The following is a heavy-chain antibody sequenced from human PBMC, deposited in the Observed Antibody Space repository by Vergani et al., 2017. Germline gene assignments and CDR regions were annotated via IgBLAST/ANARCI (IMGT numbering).Heavy chain of an antibody. CDR1: GGSFSGYY. J-gene: IGHJ6*03. D-gene: IGHD6-13*01. Sequence: QVQLQQWGAGLLKPSETLSLTCAVYGGSFSGYYWSWIRQPPGKGLEWIGEINHSGSTNYKPSLKSRVTISVDRSKNQFSLNLSSVTAADTAVYYCARVKGIAAAGSVYYYYYMDVWGKGTTVTVSS. V-gene: IGHV4-34*01. CDR2: INHSGST. CDR3: ARVKGIAAAGSVYYYYYMDV.